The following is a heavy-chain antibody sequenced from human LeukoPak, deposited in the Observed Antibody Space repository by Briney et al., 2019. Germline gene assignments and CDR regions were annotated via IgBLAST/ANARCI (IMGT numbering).Heavy chain of an antibody. D-gene: IGHD5-18*01. V-gene: IGHV5-51*01. CDR1: GYSFTDYW. CDR3: ARTTWIQLWYPFDY. J-gene: IGHJ4*02. CDR2: IYPGDSDT. Sequence: GESLKISCKTSGYSFTDYWIGWVRQMPGKGLEWMGIIYPGDSDTRYSPSFQGQVTISADKSISTAYLQWSSLKASDTAMYYCARTTWIQLWYPFDYWGQGTLVTVSS.